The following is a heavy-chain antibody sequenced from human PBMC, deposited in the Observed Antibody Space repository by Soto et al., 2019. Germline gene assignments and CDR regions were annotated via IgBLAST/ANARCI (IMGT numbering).Heavy chain of an antibody. D-gene: IGHD2-2*01. CDR3: ALVGGYCSSTSCFDY. J-gene: IGHJ4*02. CDR2: INSDGSRT. Sequence: EVQLVESGGGLVQPGGSLRLSCAASGFTFSSYWMHWVRQAPGKGLVWVSRINSDGSRTSYADSVKGRFTISRDNAKNTLYLQMNSLRAEDTAVYYCALVGGYCSSTSCFDYWGQGTLVTVSS. CDR1: GFTFSSYW. V-gene: IGHV3-74*01.